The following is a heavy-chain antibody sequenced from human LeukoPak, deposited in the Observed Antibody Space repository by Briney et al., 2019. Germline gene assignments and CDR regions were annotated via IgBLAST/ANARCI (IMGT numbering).Heavy chain of an antibody. CDR1: VLTLSRYS. J-gene: IGHJ5*02. Sequence: GGSLRLSCAASVLTLSRYSINGVRQARGEGGECVSSISSSISFIYYADSVKGRLTLSRDKSNNSLYLQINSLRAEETPVYYCARDHEGYSYAPFDPWPQGTLVTVSS. CDR2: ISSSISFI. V-gene: IGHV3-21*04. D-gene: IGHD5-18*01. CDR3: ARDHEGYSYAPFDP.